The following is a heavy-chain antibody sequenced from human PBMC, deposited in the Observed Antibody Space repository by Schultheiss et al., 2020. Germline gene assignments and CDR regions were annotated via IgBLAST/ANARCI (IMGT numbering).Heavy chain of an antibody. V-gene: IGHV4-39*07. Sequence: SETLSLTCTVSGGSISNSRHYSGWIRQPPGKGLEWIGSIYYSGSTNYNPSLKSRVTISVDTSKNQFSLKLSSVTAADTAVYYCASGDNWNDNYWGQGTLVTVSS. CDR1: GGSISNSRHY. D-gene: IGHD1-1*01. CDR3: ASGDNWNDNY. CDR2: IYYSGST. J-gene: IGHJ4*02.